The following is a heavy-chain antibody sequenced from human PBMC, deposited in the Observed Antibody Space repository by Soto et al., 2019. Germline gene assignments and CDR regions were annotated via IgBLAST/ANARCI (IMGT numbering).Heavy chain of an antibody. V-gene: IGHV3-23*01. J-gene: IGHJ6*02. Sequence: AGGSLRLSCAASTSTFSNYAMTWVRQAPGKGLEWVSAISGSGSSTHYADSVKGRFFISRDNSKNTLYVQMNSLRAEDTAVYYCAKDSYSSSWYVFTVWGQGTTVTVSS. CDR2: ISGSGSST. CDR1: TSTFSNYA. D-gene: IGHD6-13*01. CDR3: AKDSYSSSWYVFTV.